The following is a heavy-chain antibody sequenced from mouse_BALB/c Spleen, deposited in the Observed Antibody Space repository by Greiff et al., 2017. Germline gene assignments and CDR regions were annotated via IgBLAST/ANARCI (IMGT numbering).Heavy chain of an antibody. CDR1: GFTFSSYA. CDR3: ARVEGFCDY. Sequence: EVQLVESGGGLVKPGGSLKLSCAASGFTFSSYAMSWVRQSPEERLEWVAEISSGGSYTYYPDTVTGRFTISRDKAKNTLYLEMSSLRSEDTAMYYCARVEGFCDYWGQGTTLTVSS. J-gene: IGHJ2*01. V-gene: IGHV5-9-4*01. CDR2: ISSGGSYT.